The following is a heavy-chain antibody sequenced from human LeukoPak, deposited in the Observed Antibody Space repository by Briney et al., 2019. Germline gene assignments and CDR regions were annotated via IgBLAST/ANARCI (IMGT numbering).Heavy chain of an antibody. CDR1: GYTLTELS. Sequence: ASVKVSCKVSGYTLTELSMHWVRQAPGKGLEWMGGFDPEDGETIYAQKFQGRVTMTADESTSTAYMELSSLRSEDTAVYYCARATWGYDSSGYTENYYFDYWGQGTLVTVSS. J-gene: IGHJ4*02. CDR2: FDPEDGET. D-gene: IGHD3-22*01. V-gene: IGHV1-24*01. CDR3: ARATWGYDSSGYTENYYFDY.